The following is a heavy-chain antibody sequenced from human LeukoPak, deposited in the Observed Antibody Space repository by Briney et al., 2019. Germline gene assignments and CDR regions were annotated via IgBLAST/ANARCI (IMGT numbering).Heavy chain of an antibody. J-gene: IGHJ4*02. CDR3: ARGGPIVVVPAAMRY. D-gene: IGHD2-2*01. V-gene: IGHV1-2*02. CDR2: INPNSGGT. CDR1: GYTSTGYD. Sequence: GASVKVSCKASGYTSTGYDMYWVRQAPGQGLEWMGWINPNSGGTNYAQKFQGRVTMTRDTSISTACMELSRLRSDDTAVYYCARGGPIVVVPAAMRYWGQGTLVTVSS.